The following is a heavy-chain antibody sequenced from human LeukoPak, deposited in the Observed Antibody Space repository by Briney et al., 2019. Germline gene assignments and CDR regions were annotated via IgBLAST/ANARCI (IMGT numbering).Heavy chain of an antibody. V-gene: IGHV3-21*01. Sequence: GGSLRLSCAASGFTFSSYSMNWVRQAPGKGLEWVSSISSSSSYIYYADSVKGRFTISRDNAKNSLYLQMNSLRAEDTAVCYCARVTSDYDFWSGVYPFDYWGQGTLVTVSS. CDR2: ISSSSSYI. CDR1: GFTFSSYS. D-gene: IGHD3-3*01. CDR3: ARVTSDYDFWSGVYPFDY. J-gene: IGHJ4*02.